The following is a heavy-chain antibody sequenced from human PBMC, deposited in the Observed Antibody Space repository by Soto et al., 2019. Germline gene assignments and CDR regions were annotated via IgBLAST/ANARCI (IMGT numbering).Heavy chain of an antibody. D-gene: IGHD6-25*01. V-gene: IGHV4-59*13. CDR2: IYYSVST. Sequence: SETLSLTCTFSGGSISSYYWSWIRQPPGKGLEWIGYIYYSVSTNYNPSLQSRVTISVDTSKNQFSLKLSSVTAADTAVYYCARAGGHDPRILRSGAMNWCERWGQGTMVADSS. CDR3: ARAGGHDPRILRSGAMNWCER. J-gene: IGHJ5*02. CDR1: GGSISSYY.